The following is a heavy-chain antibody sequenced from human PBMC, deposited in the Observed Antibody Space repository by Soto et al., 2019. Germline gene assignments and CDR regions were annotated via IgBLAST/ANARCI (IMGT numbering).Heavy chain of an antibody. CDR3: ARDCGGDCYSAIDAIDL. Sequence: QVQLQESGPGLVKPSETLSLTCTVSGGAINSYYWSWIRQPPGKGLEWIGYIYYSGSTSYNPSLKSRVTISVDTSKYQFSLKLNSVTAADTAVYYCARDCGGDCYSAIDAIDLWGQGTMVTVSS. D-gene: IGHD2-21*02. V-gene: IGHV4-59*01. J-gene: IGHJ3*01. CDR1: GGAINSYY. CDR2: IYYSGST.